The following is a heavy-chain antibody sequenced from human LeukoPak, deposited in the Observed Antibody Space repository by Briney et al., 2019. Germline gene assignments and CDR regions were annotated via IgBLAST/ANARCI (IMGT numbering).Heavy chain of an antibody. Sequence: ASVKVTCKVSGYTLTELSMNWVRQAPGKGLEWMGGFDPEDGETIYAQKFQGRVTMTEDTSTDTAYMELSSLRSEDTAVYYCATGDSDETFRFDYWGQGTLVTVSS. D-gene: IGHD3-16*01. CDR2: FDPEDGET. CDR3: ATGDSDETFRFDY. J-gene: IGHJ4*02. V-gene: IGHV1-24*01. CDR1: GYTLTELS.